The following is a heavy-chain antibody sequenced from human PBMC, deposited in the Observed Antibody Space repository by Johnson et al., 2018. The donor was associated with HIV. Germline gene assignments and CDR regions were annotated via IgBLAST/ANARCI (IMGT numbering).Heavy chain of an antibody. V-gene: IGHV3-7*03. CDR3: ARFENTLSNAFDI. D-gene: IGHD3-10*01. CDR2: IQQDGSEN. J-gene: IGHJ3*02. CDR1: GFTFSRYR. Sequence: VQLVESGGGLVQPGGSLRLSCAASGFTFSRYRMSWVRQAPGKGLERVANIQQDGSENHYVDSVTGRFTISRDNAKNSLYLQMNSLRAEDTALYYCARFENTLSNAFDIWGQVTMVTVSS.